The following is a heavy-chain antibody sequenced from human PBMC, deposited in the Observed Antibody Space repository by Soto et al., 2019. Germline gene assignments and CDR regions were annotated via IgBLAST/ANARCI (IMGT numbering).Heavy chain of an antibody. CDR3: ASSPFRKQLPPCDY. J-gene: IGHJ4*02. D-gene: IGHD6-13*01. V-gene: IGHV5-51*01. CDR2: IYPGDSDT. Sequence: PGESLKISCKGSGYSFTSYWIGWVRQIPWKGLEWMGIIYPGDSDTRYSPSLQGQVTISADKSISTAYLQWSSLKASDTAMYYCASSPFRKQLPPCDYWGQETLVTVSA. CDR1: GYSFTSYW.